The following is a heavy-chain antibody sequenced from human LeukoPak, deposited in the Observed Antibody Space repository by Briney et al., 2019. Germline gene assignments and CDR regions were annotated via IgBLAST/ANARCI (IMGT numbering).Heavy chain of an antibody. CDR1: GGSISSSSYY. J-gene: IGHJ4*02. V-gene: IGHV4-39*01. Sequence: SETLSLTCTVSGGSISSSSYYWGWIRQPPGKGLEWIGSIYYSGSTYYNPSLKSRVTISVDTSKNQFSLKLSSVTAADTAVYYCARRSPITMVRGVMRGYYFGYWGQGTLVTVSS. D-gene: IGHD3-10*01. CDR2: IYYSGST. CDR3: ARRSPITMVRGVMRGYYFGY.